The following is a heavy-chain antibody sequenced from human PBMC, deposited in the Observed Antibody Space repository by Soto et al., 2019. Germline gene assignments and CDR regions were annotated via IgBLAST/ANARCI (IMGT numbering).Heavy chain of an antibody. D-gene: IGHD2-21*01. V-gene: IGHV3-74*01. CDR2: ISADGSNT. Sequence: PGWSLRLSCAASGFMFSSHWMHWVRQAPGKGLVWVSLISADGSNTNYADSVKGRFTISRDNARNTLFLHMNSLTADDTAVYYCARRTDAYNCADYCGQGTLGTVSS. J-gene: IGHJ4*02. CDR3: ARRTDAYNCADY. CDR1: GFMFSSHW.